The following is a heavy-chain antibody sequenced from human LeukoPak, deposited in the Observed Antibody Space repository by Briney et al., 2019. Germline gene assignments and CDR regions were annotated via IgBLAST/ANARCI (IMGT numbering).Heavy chain of an antibody. V-gene: IGHV1-2*04. D-gene: IGHD6-13*01. J-gene: IGHJ4*02. CDR1: GYTFTGYY. CDR2: INPNSGGT. Sequence: AASVKVSCKASGYTFTGYYMHWVRQAPGQGLEWMGWINPNSGGTNYAQKFQGWVTMTRDTSISTAYMELSRLRSDDTAVYYCAQIAAAGYFDYWGQGTLVTVSS. CDR3: AQIAAAGYFDY.